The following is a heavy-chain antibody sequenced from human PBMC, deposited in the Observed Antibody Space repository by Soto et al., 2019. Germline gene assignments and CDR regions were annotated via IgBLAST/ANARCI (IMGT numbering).Heavy chain of an antibody. J-gene: IGHJ3*02. CDR1: GYSFTSYW. D-gene: IGHD3-22*01. CDR3: ARQDYYDSSGYYYGDAFNI. Sequence: PGESLKISCKGSGYSFTSYWIGWVRQMPGKGLEWMGIIYPGDSDTRYSPSFQGQVTISADKSISTAYLQWSSLKASDTAMYYCARQDYYDSSGYYYGDAFNIWGQGTMVTVSS. CDR2: IYPGDSDT. V-gene: IGHV5-51*01.